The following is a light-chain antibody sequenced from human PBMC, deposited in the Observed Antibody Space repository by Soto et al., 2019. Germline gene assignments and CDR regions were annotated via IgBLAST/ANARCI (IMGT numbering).Light chain of an antibody. J-gene: IGKJ4*01. CDR2: WAY. Sequence: DIVMTQSPDSLAVSLGERATINCKSSQSVLYSADNKNYLTWYQQKPGQPPKLLIYWAYTRRSGVPDRFSGSGSGTNFTLTTSSLKAEDVAVYYCQQYYITPLTFGVGTKVQIK. V-gene: IGKV4-1*01. CDR1: QSVLYSADNKNY. CDR3: QQYYITPLT.